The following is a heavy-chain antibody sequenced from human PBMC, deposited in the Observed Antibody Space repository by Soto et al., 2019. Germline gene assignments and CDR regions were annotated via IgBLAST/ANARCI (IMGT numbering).Heavy chain of an antibody. D-gene: IGHD3-3*01. CDR1: GGSISSSNW. CDR3: ARRGQGYYDFWSGNYYYYGMDV. CDR2: IYHSGST. V-gene: IGHV4-4*02. J-gene: IGHJ6*02. Sequence: QVQLQESGPGLVKPSGTLSLTCAVSGGSISSSNWWSWVRQPPGKGLEWIGEIYHSGSTNYNPSLKSGVTISVDKSKNQFSLKLSCVTVAEAAVYYCARRGQGYYDFWSGNYYYYGMDVLGQGTTVTVSS.